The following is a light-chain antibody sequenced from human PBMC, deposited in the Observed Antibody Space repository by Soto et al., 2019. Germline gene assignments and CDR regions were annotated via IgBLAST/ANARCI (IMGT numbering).Light chain of an antibody. J-gene: IGLJ1*01. CDR3: DSYTSSSTLV. V-gene: IGLV2-14*01. CDR1: TGDIGGYNF. CDR2: EVG. Sequence: QSALTQPASVSGSPGQSITISCIGTTGDIGGYNFVSWYQQHPGKAPQLMIHEVGNRPSGVSNRFSASKSGNTASLTISGLQPEDEADYYCDSYTSSSTLVFGTGTKLTVL.